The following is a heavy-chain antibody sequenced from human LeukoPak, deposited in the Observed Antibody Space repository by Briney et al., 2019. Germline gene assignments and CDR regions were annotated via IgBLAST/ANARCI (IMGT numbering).Heavy chain of an antibody. CDR3: ARWAEPFDY. CDR2: IYYSGST. V-gene: IGHV4-39*01. J-gene: IGHJ4*02. CDR1: GGSISSSSYY. Sequence: SETLSLACTVCGGSISSSSYYWGWIRQPPGKGLEWIGSIYYSGSTYYNPSLKSRVTISVDTSKNQFSLKLSSVTAADTAVYYCARWAEPFDYWGQGTLVTVSS.